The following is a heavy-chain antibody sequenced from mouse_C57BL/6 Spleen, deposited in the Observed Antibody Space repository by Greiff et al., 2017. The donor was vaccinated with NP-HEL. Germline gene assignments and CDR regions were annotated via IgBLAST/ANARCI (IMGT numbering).Heavy chain of an antibody. V-gene: IGHV5-9-1*02. CDR1: GFTFSSYA. Sequence: EVKLVESGEGLVKPGGSLKLSCAASGFTFSSYAMSWVRQTPEKRLEWVAYISSGGDYIYYADTVKGRFTISRDNARNTLYLQMSSLKSEDTAVYYCTRDGGTGAYFDYWGQGTTLTVSS. D-gene: IGHD3-3*01. CDR2: ISSGGDYI. J-gene: IGHJ2*01. CDR3: TRDGGTGAYFDY.